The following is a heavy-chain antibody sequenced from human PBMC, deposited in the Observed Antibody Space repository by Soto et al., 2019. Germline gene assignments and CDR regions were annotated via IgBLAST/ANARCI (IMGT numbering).Heavy chain of an antibody. CDR1: GFTFSNAW. D-gene: IGHD2-8*01. V-gene: IGHV3-15*07. CDR3: TTLSVVYVVGPGGWFDP. J-gene: IGHJ5*02. CDR2: IKSKTDGGTT. Sequence: PGGSLRLSCAASGFTFSNAWMNWVLQAPGKGLEWVGRIKSKTDGGTTDYAAPVKGRFTISRDDSKNTLYLQMNSLKTEDTAVYYCTTLSVVYVVGPGGWFDPWGQGTLVTVSS.